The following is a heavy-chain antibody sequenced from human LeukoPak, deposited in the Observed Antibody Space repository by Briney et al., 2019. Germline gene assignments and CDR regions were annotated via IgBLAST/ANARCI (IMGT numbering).Heavy chain of an antibody. CDR3: ARGRKSGTYKYYFDY. CDR2: ISSNGGYI. Sequence: PGGSLRLSCAGSGFSFSTYALHWVRQAPGKGLEYGSGISSNGGYIYYSNSVKGRFTISRDNSKNTVYLQMGSLRAEDMVVYYCARGRKSGTYKYYFDYWGQGTLVTVSS. D-gene: IGHD1-26*01. V-gene: IGHV3-64*01. CDR1: GFSFSTYA. J-gene: IGHJ4*02.